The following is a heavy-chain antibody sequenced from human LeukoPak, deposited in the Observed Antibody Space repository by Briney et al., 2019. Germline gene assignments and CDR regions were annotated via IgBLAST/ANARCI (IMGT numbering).Heavy chain of an antibody. CDR1: GGSISSSSYY. Sequence: SETLSLTCTVSGGSISSSSYYWGWIRQPPGKGLEWIGSIYYSGSTYYNPSLKSRVTISVDTSKNQFSLKLSSVTAADTAVYYCARPPYQPLLIDYWGQGTLVTVSS. CDR3: ARPPYQPLLIDY. V-gene: IGHV4-39*01. D-gene: IGHD2-2*01. J-gene: IGHJ4*02. CDR2: IYYSGST.